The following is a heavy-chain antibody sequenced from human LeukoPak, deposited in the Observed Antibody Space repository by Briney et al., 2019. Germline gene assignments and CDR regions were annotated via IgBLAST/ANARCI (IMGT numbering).Heavy chain of an antibody. V-gene: IGHV7-4-1*02. D-gene: IGHD1-1*01. CDR2: INTYKGNP. CDR1: GYTFTNYG. Sequence: GASVKVSCKDSGYTFTNYGIIWVRQAPGQGVAWMEWINTYKGNPTYAPRFKGRFVFFFDTSVSTAFLQISSLNGEDPAVYYCSRAIGNDAYIDYWGQGTLVTVSS. CDR3: SRAIGNDAYIDY. J-gene: IGHJ4*02.